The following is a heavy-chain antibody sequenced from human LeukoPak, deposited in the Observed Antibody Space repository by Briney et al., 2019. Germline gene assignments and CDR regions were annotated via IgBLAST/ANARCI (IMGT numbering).Heavy chain of an antibody. Sequence: SQTLSLTCNVSGVAISSSGGYYWSWIRLNPGKGLEWIGHIYYTGRAYYNPSLKSRIAMSVDTSRNQVSLKLTAVTAADTAVYYCASDQGFGGLAFAYWGQGAPVTVSS. CDR2: IYYTGRA. V-gene: IGHV4-31*03. J-gene: IGHJ4*02. CDR3: ASDQGFGGLAFAY. CDR1: GVAISSSGGYY. D-gene: IGHD3-10*01.